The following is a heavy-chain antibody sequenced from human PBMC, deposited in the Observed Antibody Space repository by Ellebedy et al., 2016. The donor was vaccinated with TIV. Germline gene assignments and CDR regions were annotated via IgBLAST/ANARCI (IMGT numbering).Heavy chain of an antibody. Sequence: MPSETLSLTCTVSGGSISSYYWSWIRQPPGKGLEWIGYIYYSGSTNYNPSLKSRVTISVDTSKNQFSLKLSSVTAADTAVYYCASQASGYYYRRSLWFDPWGQGTLVTVSS. V-gene: IGHV4-59*08. D-gene: IGHD3-22*01. CDR1: GGSISSYY. CDR3: ASQASGYYYRRSLWFDP. J-gene: IGHJ5*02. CDR2: IYYSGST.